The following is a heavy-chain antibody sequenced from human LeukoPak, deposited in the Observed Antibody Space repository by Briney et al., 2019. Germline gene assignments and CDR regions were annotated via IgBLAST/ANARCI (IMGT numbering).Heavy chain of an antibody. J-gene: IGHJ4*02. CDR2: ISAYNGNT. Sequence: ASVKVSCKASGYTFTGYYMHWLRQAPGQGLEWMGWISAYNGNTNYAQKLQGRVTMTTDTSTSTAYMELRSLRSDDTAAYYCARLGISGTYYYDSSGLPDYWGQGTLVTVSS. D-gene: IGHD3-22*01. CDR1: GYTFTGYY. V-gene: IGHV1-18*04. CDR3: ARLGISGTYYYDSSGLPDY.